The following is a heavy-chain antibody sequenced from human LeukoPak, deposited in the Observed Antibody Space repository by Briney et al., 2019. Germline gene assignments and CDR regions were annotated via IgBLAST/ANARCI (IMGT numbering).Heavy chain of an antibody. CDR3: AKNSDSSGTYFDH. V-gene: IGHV3-53*01. CDR2: IYSGGSI. CDR1: GFTVSTNY. J-gene: IGHJ4*02. Sequence: GGSLRLSCAASGFTVSTNYMSWVRQAPGKGLEWVSIIYSGGSIYYADSVRGRFTISRDSFKNSLYLQMNSLRAEDTALYYCAKNSDSSGTYFDHWGQGTLVTVSS. D-gene: IGHD3-22*01.